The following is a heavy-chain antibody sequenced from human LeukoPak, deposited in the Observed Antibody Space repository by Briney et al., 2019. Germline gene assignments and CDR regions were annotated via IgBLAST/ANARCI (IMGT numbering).Heavy chain of an antibody. CDR3: ASLLLWFGELGGRDAFDI. Sequence: GSVKVSCKSSGYTFTGYYMHWVRQAPGQGLEWMGWINPNSGGTNYAQKFQGRVTMTRDTSISTAYMELSRLRSDDTAVYYCASLLLWFGELGGRDAFDIWGQGTMVTVSS. CDR1: GYTFTGYY. CDR2: INPNSGGT. D-gene: IGHD3-10*01. J-gene: IGHJ3*02. V-gene: IGHV1-2*02.